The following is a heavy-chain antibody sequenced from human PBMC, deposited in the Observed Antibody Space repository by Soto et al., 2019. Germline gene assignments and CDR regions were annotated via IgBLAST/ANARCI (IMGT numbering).Heavy chain of an antibody. CDR3: XXXXXXXXXXXXXXXXXXYYYGMDV. CDR1: GGTFSSYA. J-gene: IGHJ6*02. CDR2: IIPIFGTA. V-gene: IGHV1-69*01. Sequence: QVQLVQSGAEVKKPGSSVKVSCKASGGTFSSYAISWVRQAPGQGLEWMGGIIPIFGTANYAQKFQGRVTITADESTSTAYMELSSXXXXXXXXXXXXXXXXXXXXXXXXXXXXXYYYGMDVWGQGTTVTVSS.